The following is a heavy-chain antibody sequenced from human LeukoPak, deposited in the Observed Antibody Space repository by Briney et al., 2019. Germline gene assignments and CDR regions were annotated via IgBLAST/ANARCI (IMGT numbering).Heavy chain of an antibody. CDR2: INPNSGGT. J-gene: IGHJ6*02. Sequence: ASVTVSFTASGYTFTVYYMHWVRQAPGQGLEWMGWINPNSGGTNYSQKFQGRVTMTRDTAISTAYMELSRLRSDDTAVYYCARQPQDIVVVPAAIHYYYYGMDVWGQGTTVTVSS. V-gene: IGHV1-2*02. CDR3: ARQPQDIVVVPAAIHYYYYGMDV. D-gene: IGHD2-2*01. CDR1: GYTFTVYY.